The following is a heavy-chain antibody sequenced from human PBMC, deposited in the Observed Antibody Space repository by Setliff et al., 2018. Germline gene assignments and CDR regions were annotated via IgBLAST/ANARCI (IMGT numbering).Heavy chain of an antibody. D-gene: IGHD4-4*01. CDR1: GGSFNTYA. CDR2: IIPVLGAT. V-gene: IGHV1-69*10. CDR3: ATEGGSTITRHYMDV. J-gene: IGHJ6*03. Sequence: ASVKVSCKASGGSFNTYAISWVRQAPGQGLEWLGGIIPVLGATNYAQKFQGRLTITTDKPTTTAYMELSSLRSDDTAVYYCATEGGSTITRHYMDVWGKGTTVTVS.